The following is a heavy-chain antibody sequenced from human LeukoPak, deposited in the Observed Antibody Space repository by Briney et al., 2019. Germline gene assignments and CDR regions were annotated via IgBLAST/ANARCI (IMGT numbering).Heavy chain of an antibody. Sequence: GGSLRLSCAASAFSLNAYNMNWVRQAPGKGLEWVSSISYTGTYIYYADSVKGRFTISRDNAQSSLYLQMNSLRAEDTAIYYCVRDRGTYRPIDYWGQGTLVTVSS. CDR2: ISYTGTYI. V-gene: IGHV3-21*04. J-gene: IGHJ4*02. CDR1: AFSLNAYN. D-gene: IGHD1-26*01. CDR3: VRDRGTYRPIDY.